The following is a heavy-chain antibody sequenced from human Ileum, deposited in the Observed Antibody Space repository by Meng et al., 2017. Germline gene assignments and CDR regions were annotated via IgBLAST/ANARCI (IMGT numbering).Heavy chain of an antibody. Sequence: GESLKISCAASGFTFSSYAMHWVRQAPGKGLEWVAVISYDGSNKYYADSVKGRFTISRDNSKNTLYLQMNSLRAEDTAVYYCARDWTTVVTPKPPQGDYWGQGTRVT. CDR1: GFTFSSYA. J-gene: IGHJ4*02. D-gene: IGHD4-23*01. V-gene: IGHV3-30*04. CDR2: ISYDGSNK. CDR3: ARDWTTVVTPKPPQGDY.